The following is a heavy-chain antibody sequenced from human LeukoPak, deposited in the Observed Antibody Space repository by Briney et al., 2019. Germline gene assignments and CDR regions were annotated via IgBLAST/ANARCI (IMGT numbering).Heavy chain of an antibody. Sequence: GGSLRLSCAASGFTFSSYWMTWVRQAPGKGLEWVANIRTDGSLIYYADSVKGRFTISRDNSKNTLYLQMNSLRAEDTAVYYCAISTHGDLGSWDYWGQGTLVTVSS. CDR1: GFTFSSYW. CDR2: IRTDGSLI. V-gene: IGHV3-7*01. D-gene: IGHD4-17*01. J-gene: IGHJ4*02. CDR3: AISTHGDLGSWDY.